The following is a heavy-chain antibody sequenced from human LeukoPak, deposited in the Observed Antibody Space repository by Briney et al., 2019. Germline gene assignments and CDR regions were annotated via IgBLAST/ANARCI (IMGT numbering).Heavy chain of an antibody. D-gene: IGHD6-13*01. CDR1: GYSFTSYW. Sequence: GESLKISCKGSGYSFTSYWIGWVRQMPGKGLEWMGIMYPGDSDTRYSPSFQGQVTISADKSIRTAYLQWSSLKASDTAMYYCARSDSYSSSWHQGRIFDYWGKGTLVTVSS. J-gene: IGHJ4*02. CDR3: ARSDSYSSSWHQGRIFDY. V-gene: IGHV5-51*01. CDR2: MYPGDSDT.